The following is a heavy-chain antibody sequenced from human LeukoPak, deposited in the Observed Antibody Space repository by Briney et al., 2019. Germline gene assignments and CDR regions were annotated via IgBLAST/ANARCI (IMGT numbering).Heavy chain of an antibody. CDR3: ARVLYSSYFDY. CDR1: GYTFTDYY. Sequence: GASVKVSCKASGYTFTDYYLHWVRQAPGQGLEWMGWIDPNSGGTNYAQKFQGRVTMTRDTSISTAYMELSRLRSDDTAVYYCARVLYSSYFDYWGQGTLVTVSS. J-gene: IGHJ4*02. CDR2: IDPNSGGT. V-gene: IGHV1-2*02. D-gene: IGHD5-18*01.